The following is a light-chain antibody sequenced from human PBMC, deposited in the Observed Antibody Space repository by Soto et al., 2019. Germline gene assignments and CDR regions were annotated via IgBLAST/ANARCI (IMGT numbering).Light chain of an antibody. V-gene: IGKV1-17*03. CDR2: AAS. CDR3: LRQDSYLLA. Sequence: DIQMTQSPSAMSASVGDRVTVTCRASQDINNHLVWFQQKPGKVPERLIYAASYLQSGVPSRFSGSGAGTEFTLTISGLQPEDFATCYCLRQDSYLLAFGGGTKVEI. CDR1: QDINNH. J-gene: IGKJ4*01.